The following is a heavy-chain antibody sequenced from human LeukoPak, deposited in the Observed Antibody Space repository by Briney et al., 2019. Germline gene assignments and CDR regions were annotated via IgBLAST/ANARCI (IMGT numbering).Heavy chain of an antibody. J-gene: IGHJ5*02. D-gene: IGHD3-10*01. CDR2: INTDGSST. CDR1: GFTFSSYG. CDR3: AREDGSGSYRWFDP. V-gene: IGHV3-74*01. Sequence: GGSLRLSCAASGFTFSSYGMHWVRQAPGKGLVWVSRINTDGSSTSYADSVKGRFTISRDNAKNTLYLQMNSLRAEDTAVYYCAREDGSGSYRWFDPWGQGTLVTVSS.